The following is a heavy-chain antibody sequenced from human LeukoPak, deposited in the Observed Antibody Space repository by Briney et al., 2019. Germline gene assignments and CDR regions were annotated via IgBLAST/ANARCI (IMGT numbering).Heavy chain of an antibody. CDR2: ISAYNGNT. CDR3: ARDKKWELRGGFDY. Sequence: EASVKVSCKASGYTFTSYGISWVRQAPGQGLEWMGWISAYNGNTNYAQKLQGRVTMTTDTSTSTAYMELRSLRSDDTAVYYCARDKKWELRGGFDYWGQGTLVTVSS. CDR1: GYTFTSYG. D-gene: IGHD1-26*01. J-gene: IGHJ4*02. V-gene: IGHV1-18*01.